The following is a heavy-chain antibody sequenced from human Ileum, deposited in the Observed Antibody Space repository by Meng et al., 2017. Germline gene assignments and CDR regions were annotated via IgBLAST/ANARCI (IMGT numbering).Heavy chain of an antibody. V-gene: IGHV4-30-4*01. J-gene: IGHJ4*02. CDR2: IDYSGST. Sequence: QVQLQESGPGLGKPSQTRARTGPVSGGSISSGDYYWSWIRQPPGKGLEWIGYIDYSGSTYYNPSLKSRLTISVDTSKNQFSLKLSSVTAADTAVYYCARDRDSSGYYPYWGQGTLVTVSS. CDR1: GGSISSGDYY. CDR3: ARDRDSSGYYPY. D-gene: IGHD3-22*01.